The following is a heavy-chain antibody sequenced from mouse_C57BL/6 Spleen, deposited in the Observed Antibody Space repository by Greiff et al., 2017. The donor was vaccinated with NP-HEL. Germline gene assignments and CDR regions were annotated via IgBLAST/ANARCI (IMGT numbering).Heavy chain of an antibody. CDR2: INPSSGYT. Sequence: QVQLKQSGAELARPGASVKMSCKASGYTFTSYTMHWVKQRPGQGLEWIGYINPSSGYTKYNQKFKDKATLTADKSSSTAYMQLSSLTSEDSAVYYCARNYYSNYYYAMDYWGQGTSVTVSS. V-gene: IGHV1-4*01. CDR1: GYTFTSYT. CDR3: ARNYYSNYYYAMDY. D-gene: IGHD2-5*01. J-gene: IGHJ4*01.